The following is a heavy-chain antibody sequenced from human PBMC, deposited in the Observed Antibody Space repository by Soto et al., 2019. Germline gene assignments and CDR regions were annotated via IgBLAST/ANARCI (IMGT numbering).Heavy chain of an antibody. CDR3: ARVGDYYDSSGYYLYYFDY. CDR1: GGSISSGGYY. V-gene: IGHV4-31*03. D-gene: IGHD3-22*01. Sequence: SETLSLTCTVSGGSISSGGYYWSWIRQHPGKGLEWIGYIYYSGSTYYNPSLKSRVTISVDTSKNQFSLKLSSVTAADTAVYYCARVGDYYDSSGYYLYYFDYWGQGTLVTVS. CDR2: IYYSGST. J-gene: IGHJ4*02.